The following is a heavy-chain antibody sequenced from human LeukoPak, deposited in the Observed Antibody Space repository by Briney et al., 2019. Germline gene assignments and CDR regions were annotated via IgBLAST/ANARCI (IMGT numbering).Heavy chain of an antibody. Sequence: VASVKVSCKASGYIFTSYYIHWVRQAPGQGLEWMGIINPSGGSTNYAQKFQGRVTMTRDTSTSTVYMELSSLRSEDTAVYYCARFAVHRRLAVAGQFGLDYWGQGTLVTVSS. CDR3: ARFAVHRRLAVAGQFGLDY. CDR1: GYIFTSYY. D-gene: IGHD6-19*01. V-gene: IGHV1-46*01. J-gene: IGHJ4*02. CDR2: INPSGGST.